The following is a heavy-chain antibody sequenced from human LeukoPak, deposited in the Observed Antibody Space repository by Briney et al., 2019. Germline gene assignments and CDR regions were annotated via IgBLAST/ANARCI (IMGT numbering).Heavy chain of an antibody. Sequence: PGGSLRLSCVASGFTFSSYSMNWVRQAPGKGRVWVSRINFDGSSTNYADSVRGRFTISRDNAKDTLYLQINSLRAEDTAVYYCARGITGMYYYDPWGQGTLVTVSS. J-gene: IGHJ5*02. V-gene: IGHV3-74*01. CDR3: ARGITGMYYYDP. CDR2: INFDGSST. CDR1: GFTFSSYS. D-gene: IGHD3-10*01.